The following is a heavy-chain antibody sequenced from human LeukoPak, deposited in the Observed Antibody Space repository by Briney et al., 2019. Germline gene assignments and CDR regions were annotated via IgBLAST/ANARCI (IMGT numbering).Heavy chain of an antibody. D-gene: IGHD6-19*01. Sequence: GGSLRLSCAASGFTFGSYSMNWVRQAPGKGLEWVSSISSSSSYIYYADSVKGRFTISRDNAKNSLYLQMNSLRAEDTAVYYRARGAGIAVAGQVDYWGQGTLVTVSS. V-gene: IGHV3-21*01. CDR3: ARGAGIAVAGQVDY. CDR2: ISSSSSYI. J-gene: IGHJ4*02. CDR1: GFTFGSYS.